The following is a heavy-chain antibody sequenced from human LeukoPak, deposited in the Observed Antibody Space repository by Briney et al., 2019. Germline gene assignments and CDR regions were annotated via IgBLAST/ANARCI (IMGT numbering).Heavy chain of an antibody. CDR2: IYPGDSDT. V-gene: IGHV5-51*01. CDR1: GYSFTSYW. Sequence: GESLKISCKGSGYSFTSYWIGWVRQMPGKGLEWMGIIYPGDSDTRYSPSFQGQVTISADKSISTAYLQWSSLKASDTAMYYCARQGKGHYYYYYMDVWGKGTTVTVSS. J-gene: IGHJ6*03. CDR3: ARQGKGHYYYYYMDV.